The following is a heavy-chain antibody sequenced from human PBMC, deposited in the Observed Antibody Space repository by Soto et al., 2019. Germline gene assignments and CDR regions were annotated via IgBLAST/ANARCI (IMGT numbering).Heavy chain of an antibody. Sequence: PGGSLRLSCADSGFRFSSYSMSWVRQTPGKGLEWVAAITATGDGTYYADSVTGRFTISRDNSKKTHYLQMTSLRAEDTAMYYCATMNGYFEYWGQGTPVTV. CDR3: ATMNGYFEY. J-gene: IGHJ4*02. D-gene: IGHD3-22*01. CDR2: ITATGDGT. V-gene: IGHV3-23*01. CDR1: GFRFSSYS.